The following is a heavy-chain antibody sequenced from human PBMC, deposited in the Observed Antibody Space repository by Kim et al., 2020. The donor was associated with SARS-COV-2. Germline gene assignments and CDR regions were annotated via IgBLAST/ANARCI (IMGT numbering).Heavy chain of an antibody. J-gene: IGHJ4*02. CDR1: GFTFRNYA. CDR2: ITSDGSDK. CDR3: ASVFSGACSWGCYRH. D-gene: IGHD3-16*01. V-gene: IGHV3-30*04. Sequence: GGSLRLSCTASGFTFRNYAMHWVRQAPGKGLEWVSSITSDGSDKYYADSVQGRFTISRDNSKNTVYLQINTLRSDDTAVYYCASVFSGACSWGCYRHWGQAPPVSVHS.